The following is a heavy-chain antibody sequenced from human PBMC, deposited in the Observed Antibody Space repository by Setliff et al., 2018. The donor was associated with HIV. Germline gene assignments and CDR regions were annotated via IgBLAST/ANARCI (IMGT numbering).Heavy chain of an antibody. CDR3: ARRAVQDGSITSSNWFDP. Sequence: SETLSLTCTVSGGSISSSSFSWGWIRQPPGKGLEWIGSFYYSRNIYYNPSLKSRVTISVDSSKNQFSLKLNSVTAADTAVYYCARRAVQDGSITSSNWFDPWGQGTLVTVSS. D-gene: IGHD2-2*01. J-gene: IGHJ5*02. CDR1: GGSISSSSFS. CDR2: FYYSRNI. V-gene: IGHV4-39*01.